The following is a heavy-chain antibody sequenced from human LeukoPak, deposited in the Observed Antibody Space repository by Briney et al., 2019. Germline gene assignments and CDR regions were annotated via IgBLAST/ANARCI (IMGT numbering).Heavy chain of an antibody. CDR2: TNPDGSTT. D-gene: IGHD1-14*01. Sequence: GGSLRLSCAGSGFTFTSHWVYWVRQAPGRVLVWVSRTNPDGSTTAYADSVRGRFTISRDNAKYTVYLQMNSLRTEDTAMYYCVSTGFDIWGQGTMVTVSS. V-gene: IGHV3-74*01. CDR1: GFTFTSHW. J-gene: IGHJ3*02. CDR3: VSTGFDI.